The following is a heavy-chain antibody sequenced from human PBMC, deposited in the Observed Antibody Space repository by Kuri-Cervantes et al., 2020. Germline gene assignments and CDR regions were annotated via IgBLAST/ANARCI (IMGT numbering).Heavy chain of an antibody. CDR1: GVSISSHY. V-gene: IGHV4-59*11. Sequence: GSLRLSCTVSGVSISSHYWSWIRQPPGMGLEWIGYISHSGSTTYNPSLQSRVTISVDTSKNQCSLKVRSVTAADTAVYYCARGRRGRYCSGGSCYSEGGYYFDYWGQGTLVTVSS. J-gene: IGHJ4*02. D-gene: IGHD2-15*01. CDR3: ARGRRGRYCSGGSCYSEGGYYFDY. CDR2: ISHSGST.